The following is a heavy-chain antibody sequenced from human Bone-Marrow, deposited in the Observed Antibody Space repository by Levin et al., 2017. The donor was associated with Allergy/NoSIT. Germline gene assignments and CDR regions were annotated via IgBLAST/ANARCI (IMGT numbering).Heavy chain of an antibody. J-gene: IGHJ5*01. CDR3: ARGGGSTSSRDWFDS. D-gene: IGHD6-6*01. CDR2: ISSSGV. V-gene: IGHV3-11*01. CDR1: GFIFRDYF. Sequence: TGGSLRLSCAASGFIFRDYFMTWIRQAPGKGLEWVSHISSSGVFYADSVKGRFTISRDNANNSLFLQLTSLRDEDTAVYYCARGGGSTSSRDWFDSWGQGTLVTVSS.